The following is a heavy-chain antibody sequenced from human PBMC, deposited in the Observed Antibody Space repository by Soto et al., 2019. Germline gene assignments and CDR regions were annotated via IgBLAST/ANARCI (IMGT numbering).Heavy chain of an antibody. J-gene: IGHJ4*02. V-gene: IGHV4-39*01. CDR2: IYYSGSI. Sequence: SETLYLPCTVSGGSISSSSYYWGWLRQPPGKGLEWIGSIYYSGSIYYNPSLKSRVTISVDTSKNQFSLKLSSVTAADTAVYYFARFGWDCGGDCLFDFRRQGSPVIASS. CDR3: ARFGWDCGGDCLFDF. CDR1: GGSISSSSYY. D-gene: IGHD2-21*01.